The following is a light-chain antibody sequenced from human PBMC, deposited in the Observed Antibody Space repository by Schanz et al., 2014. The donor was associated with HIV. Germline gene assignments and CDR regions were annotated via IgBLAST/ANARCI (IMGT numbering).Light chain of an antibody. V-gene: IGLV2-14*03. Sequence: QSALTQPASVSGSPGQSITISCTGTSSDVGRYDYVSWYQHHPGKAPKLIIYDVTSRPSGVSNRFSGSKSGNTASLTISGLQAEDEADYYCCSYAGSSTPVFGGGTKLTVL. CDR3: CSYAGSSTPV. CDR1: SSDVGRYDY. J-gene: IGLJ2*01. CDR2: DVT.